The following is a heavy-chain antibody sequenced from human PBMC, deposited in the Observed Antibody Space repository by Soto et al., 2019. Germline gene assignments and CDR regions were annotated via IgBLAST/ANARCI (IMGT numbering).Heavy chain of an antibody. CDR2: IYYSGST. Sequence: PSETLSLTCTVSGGSISSYYWSWIRQPPGKGLEWIGYIYYSGSTNYNPSLKSRVTISVDTSKNQFSLKLSSVTAADTAVYYCAGTYSSSHYYYGMDVWGQGTTVTVS. J-gene: IGHJ6*02. V-gene: IGHV4-59*01. D-gene: IGHD6-13*01. CDR3: AGTYSSSHYYYGMDV. CDR1: GGSISSYY.